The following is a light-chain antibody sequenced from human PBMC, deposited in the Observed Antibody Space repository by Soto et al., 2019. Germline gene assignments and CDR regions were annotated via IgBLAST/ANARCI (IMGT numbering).Light chain of an antibody. J-gene: IGKJ2*03. V-gene: IGKV3-11*01. CDR1: QSISTY. CDR3: QRRGG. Sequence: EMVLTQSPATLSLSPGERATLSCRAAQSISTYLAWCQQKPGQGPRLLIYDASKRAPGIPARFSGSGSGTDFTLSISSLEPEDFAVYHCQRRGGFGQVTKLEI. CDR2: DAS.